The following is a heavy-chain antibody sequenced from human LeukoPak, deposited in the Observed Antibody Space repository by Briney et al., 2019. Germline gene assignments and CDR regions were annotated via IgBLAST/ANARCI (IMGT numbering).Heavy chain of an antibody. CDR2: IYYSGST. J-gene: IGHJ4*02. CDR3: ARGTVATGADY. D-gene: IGHD5-12*01. Sequence: PSETLSLTCTVSGGSISSYYWSWIRQPPGKGLEWVGYIYYSGSTNYNPSLKSRVTISVDTSKNQFSLRLNSVTAADTAVYYCARGTVATGADYWGQGTLVTVSS. CDR1: GGSISSYY. V-gene: IGHV4-59*01.